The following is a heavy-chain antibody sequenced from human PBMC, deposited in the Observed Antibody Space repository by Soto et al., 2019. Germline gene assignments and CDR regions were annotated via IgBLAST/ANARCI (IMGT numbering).Heavy chain of an antibody. Sequence: SETLSLTCTVSGGSISSGGYYWSWIRQHPGKGLEWIGYIYYSGSTNYNPSLKSRVTISVDTSKNQFSLKLSSVTAADTAVYYCARHSLHYYDSSGYYSGPHFDYWGQGTLVTVSS. V-gene: IGHV4-61*08. CDR1: GGSISSGGYY. CDR2: IYYSGST. D-gene: IGHD3-22*01. CDR3: ARHSLHYYDSSGYYSGPHFDY. J-gene: IGHJ4*02.